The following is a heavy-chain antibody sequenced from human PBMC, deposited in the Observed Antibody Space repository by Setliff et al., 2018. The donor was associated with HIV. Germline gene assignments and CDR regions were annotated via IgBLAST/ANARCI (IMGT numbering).Heavy chain of an antibody. CDR1: GFTFSSYA. Sequence: GGSLRLSCAASGFTFSSYAMSWVRQAPGKGLEWVSTISAGGGDTYYADSVKGRFTISRDKSKNTLSLQMNSLRAEDTAVYYCAKASVTSIQYFDYWGQGTRVTVSS. J-gene: IGHJ4*02. V-gene: IGHV3-23*01. D-gene: IGHD2-2*02. CDR3: AKASVTSIQYFDY. CDR2: ISAGGGDT.